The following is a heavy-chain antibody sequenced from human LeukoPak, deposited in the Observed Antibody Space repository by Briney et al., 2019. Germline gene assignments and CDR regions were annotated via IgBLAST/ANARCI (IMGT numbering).Heavy chain of an antibody. CDR1: GFTFSSYA. J-gene: IGHJ4*02. Sequence: QAGGSLRLSCAASGFTFSSYAMHWVRQAPGKGLEWVAVISYDGSNKKYADSVKGRFTISRDNSKNTLYLQMNSLRAEDTAVYYCASGVSSTSCYVDYWGQGTLVTVSS. CDR2: ISYDGSNK. CDR3: ASGVSSTSCYVDY. V-gene: IGHV3-30*04. D-gene: IGHD2-2*01.